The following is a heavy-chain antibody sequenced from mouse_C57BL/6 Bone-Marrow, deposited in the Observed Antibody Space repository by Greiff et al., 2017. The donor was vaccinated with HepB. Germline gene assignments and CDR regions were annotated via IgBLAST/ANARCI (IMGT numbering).Heavy chain of an antibody. CDR3: ARNPNYGSSYRAMDY. J-gene: IGHJ4*01. CDR2: IFPGSGST. CDR1: GYTFTDYY. D-gene: IGHD1-1*01. Sequence: VQLQQSGPELVKPGASVKISCKASGYTFTDYYINWVKQRPGQGLEWIGWIFPGSGSTYYNEKFKGKATLTVDKSSSTAYMLLSSLTSEDSAVYCCARNPNYGSSYRAMDYWGQGTSVTVSS. V-gene: IGHV1-75*01.